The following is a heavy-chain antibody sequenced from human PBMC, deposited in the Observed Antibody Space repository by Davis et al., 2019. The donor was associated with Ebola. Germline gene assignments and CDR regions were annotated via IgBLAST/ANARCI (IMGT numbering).Heavy chain of an antibody. CDR1: GYTFTGYY. CDR3: ARDRVCSGATCYAYFDF. V-gene: IGHV1-2*04. CDR2: INPNSGDT. D-gene: IGHD2-15*01. Sequence: AASVKVSCKASGYTFTGYYIHWVRQAPGQGLEWMGWINPNSGDTKYSQKSQGWVTMTRDTPISTAYMELNRLTSDDTAVYYCARDRVCSGATCYAYFDFWGQGTLVTVSS. J-gene: IGHJ4*02.